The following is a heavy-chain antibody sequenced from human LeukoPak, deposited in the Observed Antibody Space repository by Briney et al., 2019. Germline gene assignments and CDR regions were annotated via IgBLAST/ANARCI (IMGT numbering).Heavy chain of an antibody. CDR1: GGSFSGYY. V-gene: IGHV4-34*01. Sequence: SETLSLTCAVYGGSFSGYYWSWIRQPPGKGLEWIGEINHSGSTNYNPSLKSRVTISVDTPKNQFSLKLSSVTAADTAVYYCARDLWFGRNWFDPWGQGTLVTVSS. D-gene: IGHD3-10*01. CDR3: ARDLWFGRNWFDP. CDR2: INHSGST. J-gene: IGHJ5*02.